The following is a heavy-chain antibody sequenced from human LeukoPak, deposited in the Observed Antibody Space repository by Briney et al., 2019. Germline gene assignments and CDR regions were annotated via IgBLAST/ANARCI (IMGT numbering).Heavy chain of an antibody. CDR3: ARGVSTYYYGLGSYYTVDN. V-gene: IGHV4-59*01. D-gene: IGHD3-10*01. J-gene: IGHJ4*02. CDR1: GGSISSYY. Sequence: TSETLSLTCTVSGGSISSYYWNWIRQPPGKGLEWIGNIYYSGSTNYNPSLKSRVTISLDTSKNQFSLKLRSVTAADTAVYYCARGVSTYYYGLGSYYTVDNWGQGTLVTVSS. CDR2: IYYSGST.